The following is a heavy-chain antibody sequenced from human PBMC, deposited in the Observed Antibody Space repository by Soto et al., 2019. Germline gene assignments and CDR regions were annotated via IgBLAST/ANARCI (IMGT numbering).Heavy chain of an antibody. Sequence: QVQLVESGGGVVQPGRSLRLSCAASGFTFSTYGMHWVRQAPGKGLEWLAVIWYDGSNEYYADSVKGRFTISRDSSKKTLYVQMNSLRAEDTAVYYCARDGVYWFDHWGQGTLVTVS. V-gene: IGHV3-33*01. J-gene: IGHJ5*02. CDR2: IWYDGSNE. CDR1: GFTFSTYG. CDR3: ARDGVYWFDH. D-gene: IGHD3-10*01.